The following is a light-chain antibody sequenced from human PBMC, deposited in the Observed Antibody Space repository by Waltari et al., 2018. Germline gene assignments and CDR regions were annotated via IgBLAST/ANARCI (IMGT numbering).Light chain of an antibody. CDR2: DVY. Sequence: QSALTQPAPVSGSPGQTTTLPCTETTSEVSSYPYVPCYQRHPGKAPKLIIYDVYIRPSGVSSRFSGSKSGNTASLTISGLQAEDEGDYYCSSYTDDTTLDVIFGGGTKLTVL. V-gene: IGLV2-14*03. CDR1: TSEVSSYPY. CDR3: SSYTDDTTLDVI. J-gene: IGLJ2*01.